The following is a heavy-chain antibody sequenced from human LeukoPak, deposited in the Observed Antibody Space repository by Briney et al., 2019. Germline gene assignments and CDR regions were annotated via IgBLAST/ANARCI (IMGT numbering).Heavy chain of an antibody. D-gene: IGHD6-25*01. CDR1: GGSISSSSYY. CDR3: ARRQRDHYYYYMDV. V-gene: IGHV4-39*07. Sequence: SETLSLTCTVSGGSISSSSYYWGWIRQPPGKGLGWIGSIYYSGSTYYNPSLKSRVTISVDTSKNQFSLKLSSVTAADTAVYYCARRQRDHYYYYMDVWGKGTTVTVSS. CDR2: IYYSGST. J-gene: IGHJ6*03.